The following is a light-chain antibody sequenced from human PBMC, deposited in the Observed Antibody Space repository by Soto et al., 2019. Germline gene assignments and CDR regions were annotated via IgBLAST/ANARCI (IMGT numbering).Light chain of an antibody. CDR1: SSDH. V-gene: IGLV2-8*01. J-gene: IGLJ2*01. CDR3: SLYTLSNHNLV. CDR2: DVT. Sequence: QSVLTQPPSASGSPGQSVTISCTGTSSDHVSWCQQHPGKAPQLMIYDVTRRPSGVPDRFSGSKSGNTASLTVSGLQADDEADYYCSLYTLSNHNLVFGGGTKLTVL.